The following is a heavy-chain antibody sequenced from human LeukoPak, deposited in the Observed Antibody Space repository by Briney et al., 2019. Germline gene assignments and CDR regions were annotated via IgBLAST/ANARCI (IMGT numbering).Heavy chain of an antibody. J-gene: IGHJ4*02. CDR1: GFTFDDYG. CDR3: ARYGFYCSSTSCYIFDN. CDR2: INWNGGTI. D-gene: IGHD2-2*02. V-gene: IGHV3-20*04. Sequence: PGGSLRLSCAASGFTFDDYGMSWVRQAPGKGLEWVSGINWNGGTIGYADSVKGRFTISRDNAKNSLYLQMNSLRAEGTALYYCARYGFYCSSTSCYIFDNWGQGTLVTVSS.